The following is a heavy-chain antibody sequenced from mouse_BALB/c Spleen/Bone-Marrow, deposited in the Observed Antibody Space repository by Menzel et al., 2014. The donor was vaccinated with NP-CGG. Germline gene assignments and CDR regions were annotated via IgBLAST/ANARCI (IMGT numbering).Heavy chain of an antibody. CDR1: GFNIKDTY. CDR3: AMITTEAWFAY. J-gene: IGHJ3*01. Sequence: EVQLQQSGAELVKPGASVKLSCTASGFNIKDTYMHWVKQRPEQGLEWIGRIDPANGNTKYDPKFQGKATITADTSSNTAYLQLSSLTSEDTAVYYCAMITTEAWFAYWGRGTLVTVSA. V-gene: IGHV14-3*02. D-gene: IGHD2-4*01. CDR2: IDPANGNT.